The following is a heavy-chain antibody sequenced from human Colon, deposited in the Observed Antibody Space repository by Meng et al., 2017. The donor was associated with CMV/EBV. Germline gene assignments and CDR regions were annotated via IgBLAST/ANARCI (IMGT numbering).Heavy chain of an antibody. D-gene: IGHD2-2*01. J-gene: IGHJ4*02. CDR1: GGTFSSYA. Sequence: ASVKVSCKASGGTFSSYAISWVRQAPGQGLEWMGWINPNSGGTKYEQKFQGRVTMNRDTSISAAYMELSRLSSDDTAVYYCARGYCTTTSCYAVFDYWGQGTLVTVSS. CDR2: INPNSGGT. V-gene: IGHV1-2*02. CDR3: ARGYCTTTSCYAVFDY.